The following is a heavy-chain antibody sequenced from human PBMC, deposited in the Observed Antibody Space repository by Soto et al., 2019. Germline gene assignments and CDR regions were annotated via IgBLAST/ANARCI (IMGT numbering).Heavy chain of an antibody. V-gene: IGHV1-3*01. CDR2: INAGNGNT. CDR3: ASLPSPYGDDNYYYYYDMDV. CDR1: GYTFTSYA. J-gene: IGHJ6*02. Sequence: ASVKVSCKASGYTFTSYAMHWVRQAPGQRLEWMGWINAGNGNTKYSQKFQGRVTITRDTSASTAYMELSSLRSEDTAVYYCASLPSPYGDDNYYYYYDMDVWGQGTTVTVSS. D-gene: IGHD4-17*01.